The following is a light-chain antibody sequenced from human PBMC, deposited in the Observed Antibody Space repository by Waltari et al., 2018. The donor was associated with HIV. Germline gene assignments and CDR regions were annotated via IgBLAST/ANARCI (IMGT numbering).Light chain of an antibody. CDR1: SSNIGVTY. CDR3: ASWDDSLSGLV. J-gene: IGLJ2*01. V-gene: IGLV1-47*01. Sequence: SVLTQPPSASGTPGQRVTISCSGSSSNIGVTYVYWYQQLPGTTPKLLIQRNNQRPSWVPDRFSGSKSGTSASLAISGLRSEDEADYYCASWDDSLSGLVFGGGTKLTVL. CDR2: RNN.